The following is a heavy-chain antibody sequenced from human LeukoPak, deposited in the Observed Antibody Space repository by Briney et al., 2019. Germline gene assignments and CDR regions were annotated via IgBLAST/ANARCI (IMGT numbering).Heavy chain of an antibody. J-gene: IGHJ4*02. CDR2: VHPNSGNT. CDR3: ARAPRYSGYDEYYFDC. V-gene: IGHV1-8*01. Sequence: ASVKVSCKTSGYPFTTYEINWVRQAAGQGLEWMGWVHPNSGNTAYAQKFQGRVTMTRDTSISTAYMELSGLRSEDTAVYYCARAPRYSGYDEYYFDCWGQGTLVTVSS. D-gene: IGHD5-12*01. CDR1: GYPFTTYE.